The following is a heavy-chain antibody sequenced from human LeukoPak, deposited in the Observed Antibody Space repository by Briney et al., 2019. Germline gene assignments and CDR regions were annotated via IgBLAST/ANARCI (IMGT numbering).Heavy chain of an antibody. Sequence: PSETLSLTCTVSGYSISSGYYWGWIRQPPGKGLEWIGSIYHSGSTYYNPSLKSRVTISVDTSKNQFSLKLSSVTAADTAVYYCARDIVGATRAAFDIWGQGTMVTVSS. J-gene: IGHJ3*02. D-gene: IGHD1-26*01. CDR3: ARDIVGATRAAFDI. CDR2: IYHSGST. CDR1: GYSISSGYY. V-gene: IGHV4-38-2*02.